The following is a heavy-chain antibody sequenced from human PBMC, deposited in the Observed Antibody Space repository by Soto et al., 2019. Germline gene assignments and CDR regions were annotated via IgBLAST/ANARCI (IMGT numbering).Heavy chain of an antibody. CDR2: IYWDDDK. V-gene: IGHV2-5*02. Sequence: SGPTLVNPTQILTLTCTFSGFSLSTSGVGVGWIRQPPGKALEWLALIYWDDDKRYSPSLKSRLTITKDTSKNQVVLTMTNMDPVDTATYYCAHTQYYYDSSGYYSNAEYFQHWGQGTLVTVSS. D-gene: IGHD3-22*01. CDR1: GFSLSTSGVG. CDR3: AHTQYYYDSSGYYSNAEYFQH. J-gene: IGHJ1*01.